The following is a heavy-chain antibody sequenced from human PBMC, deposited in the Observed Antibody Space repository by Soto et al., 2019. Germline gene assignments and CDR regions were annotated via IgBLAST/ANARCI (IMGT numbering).Heavy chain of an antibody. D-gene: IGHD6-19*01. Sequence: SETLSLTCTVSGGSISSGGYYWSWIRQHPGKGLEWIGYIYYSGSTYYNPSLKSRVTISVDTSKNQFSLKLSSVTAADTAVYYCERGSGCNPLDYWGQGTLVTVSS. CDR3: ERGSGCNPLDY. J-gene: IGHJ4*02. V-gene: IGHV4-31*03. CDR1: GGSISSGGYY. CDR2: IYYSGST.